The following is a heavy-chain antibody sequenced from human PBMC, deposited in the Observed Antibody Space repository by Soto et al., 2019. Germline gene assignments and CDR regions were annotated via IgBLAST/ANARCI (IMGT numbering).Heavy chain of an antibody. V-gene: IGHV1-18*01. CDR3: ARLVGYCSSTSCYGDALIAPYMDV. CDR2: ISAYNGNT. Sequence: ASVKVSCKASGYTFTSYGISWVRQAPGQGLEWMGWISAYNGNTKYSQKLQGRVTMTTDTSTSTAYMELSSLRSEDTAVYYSARLVGYCSSTSCYGDALIAPYMDVWGKGTTVTVSS. CDR1: GYTFTSYG. J-gene: IGHJ6*03. D-gene: IGHD2-2*01.